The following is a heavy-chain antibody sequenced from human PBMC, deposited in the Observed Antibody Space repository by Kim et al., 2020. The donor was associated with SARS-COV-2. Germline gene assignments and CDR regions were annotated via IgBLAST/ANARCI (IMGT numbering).Heavy chain of an antibody. D-gene: IGHD3-10*01. Sequence: GGSLRLSCAASGLSFSGHWLHWVRQAPGKGLVWVSRINSDGSTITYADSVKGRFTISRDDAKNTLYLQMNSLRAEDTAVYYCARGGSAWSWGQGTTVTVS. CDR3: ARGGSAWS. CDR2: INSDGSTI. CDR1: GLSFSGHW. V-gene: IGHV3-74*03. J-gene: IGHJ6*02.